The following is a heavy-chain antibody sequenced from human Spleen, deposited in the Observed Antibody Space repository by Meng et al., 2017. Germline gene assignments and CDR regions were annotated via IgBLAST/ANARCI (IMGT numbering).Heavy chain of an antibody. CDR2: IDPKSGGT. V-gene: IGHV1-2*06. D-gene: IGHD6-13*01. J-gene: IGHJ4*02. CDR1: GYSFTAYW. Sequence: QVPLVQSGAGVKKPGASVKVSCKVSGYSFTAYWIHWVRQVPGQGLEWMGRIDPKSGGTQYAQKFQGRVTMTGDTSISTAYMELSRLRFDDTAVFYCVRDEDISAAGKLFGDYWGRGTLVTVSS. CDR3: VRDEDISAAGKLFGDY.